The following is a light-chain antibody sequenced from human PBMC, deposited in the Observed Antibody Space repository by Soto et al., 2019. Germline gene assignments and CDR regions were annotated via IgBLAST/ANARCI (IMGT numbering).Light chain of an antibody. J-gene: IGKJ5*01. CDR3: HQRSNWPPIT. V-gene: IGKV3-15*01. Sequence: IVMTQSPATLSVSPGERATLSCRASQSVSSNLAWYQQKPGQAPRLLIYGASTRATGIPARFSGSGSGTEFSLTISSLEPEDFAVYYCHQRSNWPPITFGQGTRLEIK. CDR1: QSVSSN. CDR2: GAS.